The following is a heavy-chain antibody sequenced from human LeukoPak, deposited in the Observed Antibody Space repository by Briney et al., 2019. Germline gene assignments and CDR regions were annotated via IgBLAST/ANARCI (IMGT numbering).Heavy chain of an antibody. J-gene: IGHJ4*02. V-gene: IGHV1-18*01. CDR1: DYTFSSYG. CDR3: ATQYCSSTSCYPYWVDY. Sequence: ASVKVSCKASDYTFSSYGISWVRQAPGQGLDWMGWISAYNGNTNYAQKLQGRVTMTTDTSTSTAYMELRSLRSDDTAVYYCATQYCSSTSCYPYWVDYWGQGTLVTVSS. CDR2: ISAYNGNT. D-gene: IGHD2-2*01.